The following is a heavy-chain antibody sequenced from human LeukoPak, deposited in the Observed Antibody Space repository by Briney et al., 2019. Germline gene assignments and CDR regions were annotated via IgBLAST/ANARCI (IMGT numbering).Heavy chain of an antibody. CDR1: GFTFSNYA. V-gene: IGHV3-23*01. D-gene: IGHD1-26*01. CDR3: AKGRGATSYYYGMDV. J-gene: IGHJ6*02. Sequence: GGSLRLSCAASGFTFSNYAMNWVRQAPGQGLEWVSVISGGGGSTYYADSVKGRFTISRDNSKNTLHLQMNSLRAEDTAVYYCAKGRGATSYYYGMDVWGQGTTVTVSS. CDR2: ISGGGGST.